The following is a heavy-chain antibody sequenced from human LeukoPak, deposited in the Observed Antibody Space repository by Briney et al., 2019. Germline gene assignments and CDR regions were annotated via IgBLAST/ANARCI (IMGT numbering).Heavy chain of an antibody. CDR3: ARDLRYCSGGSCSGNWFDP. CDR1: GGSIISDSYY. Sequence: SETLSLTCSVSGGSIISDSYYWAWIRQPPGKGLEWIRSAHYTGDTYYNPSLKSRVTISVDTSKSQFSLKLTSVTAADTAVYYCARDLRYCSGGSCSGNWFDPWGQGTLVTVSS. V-gene: IGHV4-39*07. D-gene: IGHD2-15*01. CDR2: AHYTGDT. J-gene: IGHJ5*02.